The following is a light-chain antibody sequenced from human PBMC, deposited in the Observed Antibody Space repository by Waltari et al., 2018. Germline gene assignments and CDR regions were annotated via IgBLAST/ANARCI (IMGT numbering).Light chain of an antibody. CDR1: QGISSW. CDR3: QQANSFPPT. V-gene: IGKV1-12*01. Sequence: DIQMTPSPSSVSASVGDRVTITCRSSQGISSWLAWYQKKPGKAPKLLIYAASSLQSGVPSRFSGSGSGTDFTLTISSLQPEDFATYYCQQANSFPPTFGQGTKVEIK. CDR2: AAS. J-gene: IGKJ1*01.